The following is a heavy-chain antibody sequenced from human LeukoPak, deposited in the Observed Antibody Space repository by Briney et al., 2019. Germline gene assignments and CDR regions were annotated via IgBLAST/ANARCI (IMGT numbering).Heavy chain of an antibody. Sequence: GGSLRLSCAASGFTFSDYYMSWIRQAPGKGLEWVSLIYSGGSTYYADSVKGRFTISRDNSKNTLYLQMNSLRAEDTAVYYCATGYSSGWYFYFQHWGQGSLVSVSS. CDR1: GFTFSDYY. D-gene: IGHD6-19*01. J-gene: IGHJ1*01. CDR3: ATGYSSGWYFYFQH. V-gene: IGHV3-66*01. CDR2: IYSGGST.